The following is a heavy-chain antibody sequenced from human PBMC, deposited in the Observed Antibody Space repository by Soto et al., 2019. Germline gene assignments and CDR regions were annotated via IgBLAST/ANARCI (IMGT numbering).Heavy chain of an antibody. V-gene: IGHV1-69*06. J-gene: IGHJ3*02. CDR2: IIPIFGTA. CDR1: GGTFSSYA. Sequence: QVQLVQSGAEVKKPGSSVKVSCKASGGTFSSYAISWVRQAPGQGLEWMGGIIPIFGTANYAQRFQGRVTITADKSTSTSYMELSSLRSEDTAVYYCARDHRAKDAFDIWGQGTMVTVSS. CDR3: ARDHRAKDAFDI.